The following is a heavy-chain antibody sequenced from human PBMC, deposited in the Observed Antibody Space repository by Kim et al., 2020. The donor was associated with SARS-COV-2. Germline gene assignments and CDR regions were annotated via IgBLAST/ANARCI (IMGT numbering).Heavy chain of an antibody. CDR3: ARWGNGYYYGSGNSVFSDY. D-gene: IGHD3-10*01. J-gene: IGHJ4*02. Sequence: GGSLRLSCAASGFTFSSYSMNWVRQAPGKGLEWVSSISSSSSYIYYADSVKGRFTISRDNAKNSLYLQMNSLRAEDTAVYYCARWGNGYYYGSGNSVFSDYWGQGTLVTVSS. CDR2: ISSSSSYI. V-gene: IGHV3-21*01. CDR1: GFTFSSYS.